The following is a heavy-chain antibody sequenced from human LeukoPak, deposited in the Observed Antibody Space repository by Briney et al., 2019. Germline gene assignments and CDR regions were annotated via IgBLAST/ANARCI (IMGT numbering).Heavy chain of an antibody. CDR3: ATASGRSYRLFDY. Sequence: PGGSLRLSCAASGFTVSSNYMIWVRQAPGKGLEWVSAISGSSDYTFYADSVKGRFTISRDNSKNTLYLQMSSLRAEDTAVYYCATASGRSYRLFDYWGQGTLVTVSS. J-gene: IGHJ4*02. D-gene: IGHD3-16*02. V-gene: IGHV3-23*01. CDR2: ISGSSDYT. CDR1: GFTVSSNY.